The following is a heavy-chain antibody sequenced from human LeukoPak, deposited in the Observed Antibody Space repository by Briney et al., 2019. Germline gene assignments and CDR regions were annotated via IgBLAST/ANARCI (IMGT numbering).Heavy chain of an antibody. CDR1: GFTFVGYW. V-gene: IGHV3-30-3*01. J-gene: IGHJ4*02. CDR3: ARSYYDSSGLYYFDY. CDR2: ISKDGNNK. Sequence: PGGSLRLSCTASGFTFVGYWMSWVRQAPGKGLEWAVVISKDGNNKYYADSVKGRFTISRDNSKKTLYLQMNNLTAEDTAVYYCARSYYDSSGLYYFDYWGQGVLVTVSS. D-gene: IGHD3-22*01.